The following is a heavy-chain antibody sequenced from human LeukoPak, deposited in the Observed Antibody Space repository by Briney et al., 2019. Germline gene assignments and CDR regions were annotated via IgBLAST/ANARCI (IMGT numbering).Heavy chain of an antibody. D-gene: IGHD3-10*01. CDR3: ARVRSGVVMNFYYYYMDV. J-gene: IGHJ6*03. Sequence: SETLSLTCAVYGESFTDYYWSWIRQPPGKGLEWIGEINHSGTTNYNPSLKSRVTMSVDTSKNQFSLKLSSATAADTATYYRARVRSGVVMNFYYYYMDVWGEGSTVSVSS. V-gene: IGHV4-34*01. CDR2: INHSGTT. CDR1: GESFTDYY.